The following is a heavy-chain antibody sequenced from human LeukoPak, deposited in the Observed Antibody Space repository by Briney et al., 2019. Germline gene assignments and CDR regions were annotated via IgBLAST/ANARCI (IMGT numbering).Heavy chain of an antibody. CDR1: GYTFTGYY. V-gene: IGHV1-2*02. CDR2: INPNSGGT. Sequence: ASVKVSCRASGYTFTGYYMHWVRQAPGQGLEWMGWINPNSGGTNYAQNFQGRVTLTRDTSISTASMELTRLRSDDTAVYYCARGDILTGYYENRGNDYWGQGTLVTVSS. D-gene: IGHD3-9*01. J-gene: IGHJ4*02. CDR3: ARGDILTGYYENRGNDY.